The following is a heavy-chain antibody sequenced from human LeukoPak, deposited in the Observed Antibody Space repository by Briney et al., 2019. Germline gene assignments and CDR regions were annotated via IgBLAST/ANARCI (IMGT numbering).Heavy chain of an antibody. D-gene: IGHD1-1*01. CDR2: IASDNRKT. V-gene: IGHV1-18*01. CDR1: GYTLSNNG. CDR3: ARVYWNGGRAFDY. Sequence: ASVKVSCKASGYTLSNNGITWVRQAPGKGLEGMGWIASDNRKTYDAQNLQDRVTLTTDSSTNTAYMDLRSLRSDDTAVYYCARVYWNGGRAFDYWGQGTLVTVSS. J-gene: IGHJ4*02.